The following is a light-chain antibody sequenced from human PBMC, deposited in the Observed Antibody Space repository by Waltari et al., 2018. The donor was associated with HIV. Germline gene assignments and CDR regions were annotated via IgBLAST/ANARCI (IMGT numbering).Light chain of an antibody. CDR3: QVWESSSDHVV. J-gene: IGLJ2*01. Sequence: SYVLTQSPSVSVALGQTASIARGGNNIGSKRVQWYQQKPGQAPALVIYDDRDRPSGIPERFSGSNSGHTATLSIGRVEAGDEADYYCQVWESSSDHVVIGGGTKLTV. CDR1: NIGSKR. V-gene: IGLV3-21*02. CDR2: DDR.